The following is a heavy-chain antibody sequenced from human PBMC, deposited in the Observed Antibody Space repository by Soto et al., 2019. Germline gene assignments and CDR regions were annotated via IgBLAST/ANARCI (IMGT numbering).Heavy chain of an antibody. CDR2: ITDTGGDT. D-gene: IGHD3-10*01. CDR1: GITFGIRA. Sequence: PGGSLRLSCVASGITFGIRAMSLVRQSPGEGLEWVSTITDTGGDTKYADSVRGRFTMSRDNSKKKLYLQMNSLRVEDSALYYCARGSTDAYPGSRIFDFWARGTLVTVSS. J-gene: IGHJ4*01. V-gene: IGHV3-23*01. CDR3: ARGSTDAYPGSRIFDF.